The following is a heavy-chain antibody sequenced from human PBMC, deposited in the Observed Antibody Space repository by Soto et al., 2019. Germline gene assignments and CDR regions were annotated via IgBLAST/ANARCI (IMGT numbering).Heavy chain of an antibody. CDR2: IIPIFGTA. CDR3: ASVLLWFGARPHKNYYPSGMAV. CDR1: GGTFSSYA. J-gene: IGHJ6*02. V-gene: IGHV1-69*13. D-gene: IGHD3-10*01. Sequence: SVKVSCKASGGTFSSYAISWVRQAPGQGLEWMGGIIPIFGTANYAQKFQGRVTITADESTSTAYMELSSLRSEDTAVYYCASVLLWFGARPHKNYYPSGMAVRGQRT.